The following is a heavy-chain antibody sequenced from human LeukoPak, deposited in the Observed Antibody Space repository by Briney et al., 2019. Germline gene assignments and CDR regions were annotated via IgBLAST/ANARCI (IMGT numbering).Heavy chain of an antibody. CDR1: GGSISSSSYY. V-gene: IGHV4-39*01. D-gene: IGHD2-15*01. CDR3: ARRYCSGGSCYSDNWFDP. J-gene: IGHJ5*02. CDR2: IYYSGST. Sequence: SETLSLTCTVSGGSISSSSYYWGWIRQPPGKGLEWIGSIYYSGSTYYNPSLKSRVTISVDTSKNQFSLKLSSVTAAGTAVYYCARRYCSGGSCYSDNWFDPRGQGTLVTVSS.